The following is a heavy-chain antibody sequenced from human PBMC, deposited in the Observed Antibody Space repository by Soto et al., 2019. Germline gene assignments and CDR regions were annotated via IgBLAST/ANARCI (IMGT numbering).Heavy chain of an antibody. V-gene: IGHV1-69*01. CDR1: GGTFSTYA. D-gene: IGHD6-19*01. CDR2: IIPLFGTA. CDR3: ARPKGTYSSGYYYFDF. Sequence: QVQLEQSGGEVKQPGSSVRVSYTTSGGTFSTYAINWVRQAPGQGLEWMGAIIPLFGTADYSEKFQGRVTITADESTSTAYMALSSLRFDDTAVYFCARPKGTYSSGYYYFDFWGQGTLVTVSS. J-gene: IGHJ4*02.